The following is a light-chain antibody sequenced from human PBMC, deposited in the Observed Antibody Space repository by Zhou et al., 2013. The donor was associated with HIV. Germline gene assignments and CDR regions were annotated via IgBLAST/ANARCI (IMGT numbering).Light chain of an antibody. CDR3: QQYGNSPTT. CDR2: EAS. Sequence: EIVMTQSPATLSVSPGERATLSCRATQSVSADYVAWYQQKPGQAPRLLIYEASSRATGIPDRFSGSGSRTDFTLTISRLEPEDFAVYYCQQYGNSPTTFGQGTKVE. CDR1: QSVSADY. J-gene: IGKJ1*01. V-gene: IGKV3-20*01.